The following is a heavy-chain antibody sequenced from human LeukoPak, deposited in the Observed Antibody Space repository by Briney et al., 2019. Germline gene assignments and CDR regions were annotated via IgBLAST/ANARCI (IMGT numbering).Heavy chain of an antibody. CDR2: ISSSGSTI. CDR3: ARVHSSSWRYYYYYMDV. D-gene: IGHD6-13*01. J-gene: IGHJ6*03. CDR1: GFTFSDYY. V-gene: IGHV3-11*04. Sequence: GGSLRLSCAASGFTFSDYYMSWIRQAPGKGLEWVSYISSSGSTIYYADSVKGRFTISRDNAKNSLYLQMNSPRAEDTAVYYCARVHSSSWRYYYYYMDVWGKGTTVTVSS.